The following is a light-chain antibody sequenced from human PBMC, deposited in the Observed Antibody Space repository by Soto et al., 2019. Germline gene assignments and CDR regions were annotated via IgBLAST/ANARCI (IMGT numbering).Light chain of an antibody. J-gene: IGKJ1*01. V-gene: IGKV1-5*03. CDR3: QQYNDYLT. CDR2: KTS. CDR1: QSISSW. Sequence: DIQMTQSPSTLSASVGDRVTITCRASQSISSWLAWYQQKAGRAPKLLIYKTSSLEDGVSSRFSGSGSGTEFTLTISSLQPDDFATYDCQQYNDYLTFGQGTKVEIK.